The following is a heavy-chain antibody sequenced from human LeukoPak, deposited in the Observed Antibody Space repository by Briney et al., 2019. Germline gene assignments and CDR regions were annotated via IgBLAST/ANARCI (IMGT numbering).Heavy chain of an antibody. D-gene: IGHD3-10*01. Sequence: SETLSLTCTVSGGSISSYYWSWIRQPPGKGLEWIGYIYYSGSTNYNPSLKSRVTISVDTSKNQFSLKLSSVTAADTAVYYCARVGVRGVIIGHLDYWGQGTLVTVSS. CDR1: GGSISSYY. J-gene: IGHJ4*02. CDR2: IYYSGST. V-gene: IGHV4-59*01. CDR3: ARVGVRGVIIGHLDY.